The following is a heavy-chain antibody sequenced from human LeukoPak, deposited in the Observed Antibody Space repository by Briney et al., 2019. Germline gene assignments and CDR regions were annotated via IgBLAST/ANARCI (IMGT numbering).Heavy chain of an antibody. J-gene: IGHJ4*02. CDR1: GYTFTSYD. V-gene: IGHV1-8*01. D-gene: IGHD1-26*01. Sequence: ASVKVSCTASGYTFTSYDINWVRQATGQGLEWMGWMNPNSGNTGYAQKFQGRVTMTEDTSTDTAYMELSSLRSEDTAVYYCATLYGSFVGPRDFDYWGQGTLVTVSS. CDR2: MNPNSGNT. CDR3: ATLYGSFVGPRDFDY.